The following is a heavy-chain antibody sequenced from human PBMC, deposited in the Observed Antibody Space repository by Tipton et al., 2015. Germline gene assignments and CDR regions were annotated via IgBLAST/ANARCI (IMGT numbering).Heavy chain of an antibody. V-gene: IGHV4-4*02. Sequence: GLVKPSETLSLTCTVSGESISSSYWWSWVRQPPGKGLEWIGEIYQSGTTNYNPSLKSRVTISVDKSKSQFSLNLTSVTAADTAVYYCARGVQLAWFDPWGQGTLVTVSS. CDR3: ARGVQLAWFDP. CDR1: GESISSSYW. D-gene: IGHD1-1*01. J-gene: IGHJ5*02. CDR2: IYQSGTT.